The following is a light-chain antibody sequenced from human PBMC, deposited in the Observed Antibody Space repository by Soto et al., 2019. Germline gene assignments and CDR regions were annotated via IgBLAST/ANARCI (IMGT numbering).Light chain of an antibody. Sequence: QSVLTQPASVSGSPGQSITISCTGTSSDVGGYNYVSWYQQHPGKAPKLMIYDVSNRPSGVSNCFSGSKSGNTASLTISGLQAEDEADYYCSSYTSSSTPLYGFGTGTKVTVL. CDR3: SSYTSSSTPLYG. CDR1: SSDVGGYNY. V-gene: IGLV2-14*01. CDR2: DVS. J-gene: IGLJ1*01.